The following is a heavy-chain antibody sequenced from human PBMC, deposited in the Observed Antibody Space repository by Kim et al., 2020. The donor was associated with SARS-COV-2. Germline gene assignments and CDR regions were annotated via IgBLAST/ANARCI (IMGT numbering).Heavy chain of an antibody. J-gene: IGHJ5*02. CDR1: GYTFTSYR. CDR3: AVEGYDSSGYYYGWFDP. V-gene: IGHV1-18*01. Sequence: ASVKVSCKASGYTFTSYRISWVRQAPGQGLEWMGWISAYNGNTNYAQKLQGRVTMTTDTSTSTAYMELRSLRSDDTAVYYCAVEGYDSSGYYYGWFDPWGQGTLVTVSS. CDR2: ISAYNGNT. D-gene: IGHD3-22*01.